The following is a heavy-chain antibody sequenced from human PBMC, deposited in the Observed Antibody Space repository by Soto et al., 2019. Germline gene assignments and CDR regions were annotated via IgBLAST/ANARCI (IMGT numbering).Heavy chain of an antibody. D-gene: IGHD3-16*01. J-gene: IGHJ3*02. CDR3: ATKGVHVRDAFDI. V-gene: IGHV1-8*01. CDR2: MSPNSGNT. CDR1: GYTFTSYD. Sequence: QVQLVQSGAEVKKPGASVKVSCKASGYTFTSYDINWVRQATGQGLEWMGWMSPNSGNTGYAQKFQGRVTMTRNTSKSTAYMEQGSVRSEDTAVYYCATKGVHVRDAFDIWGQDTMVTVSS.